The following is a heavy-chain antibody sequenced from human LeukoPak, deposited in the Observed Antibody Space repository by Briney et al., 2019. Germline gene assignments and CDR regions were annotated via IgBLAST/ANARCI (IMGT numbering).Heavy chain of an antibody. Sequence: SETLSLTCTVSGGSISSGGYYWSWIRQPPGKGLEWIGYTYYSGSTYYNPSLKSRVTISVDTSKNQFSLKLSSVTAADTAVYYCARARGYSYGSNYYYYYGMDVWGQGTTVTVSS. CDR3: ARARGYSYGSNYYYYYGMDV. V-gene: IGHV4-30-4*01. D-gene: IGHD5-18*01. J-gene: IGHJ6*02. CDR2: TYYSGST. CDR1: GGSISSGGYY.